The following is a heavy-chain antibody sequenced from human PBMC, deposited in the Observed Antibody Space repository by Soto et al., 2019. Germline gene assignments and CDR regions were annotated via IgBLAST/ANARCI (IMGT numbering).Heavy chain of an antibody. CDR2: IYYSGST. V-gene: IGHV4-31*03. J-gene: IGHJ6*03. CDR3: ARLITFDLYMDV. D-gene: IGHD3-16*01. CDR1: GGSINNGYYY. Sequence: QMQLQESGPGLVKASQTLSLTCSVSGGSINNGYYYWSWVRQRPGRGLECLGYIYYSGSTYYNPSLEGRMTLSVDRSNNQFSLEMSTLTAADTAVYFCARLITFDLYMDVWGKGTAVTVSS.